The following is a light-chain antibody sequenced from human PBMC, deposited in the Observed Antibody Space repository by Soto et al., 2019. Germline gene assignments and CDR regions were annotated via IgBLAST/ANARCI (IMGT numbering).Light chain of an antibody. Sequence: QSVLTQPPSVSAAPGQKVTISFSGSSSNIGNNYVSWYQQLPGTAPKLLIYDNNKRPSGIPDRFSDSKSGTSATLGITGPQTGDEADYYCGTWDSSLSAYVFGTGTKV. CDR3: GTWDSSLSAYV. CDR2: DNN. CDR1: SSNIGNNY. V-gene: IGLV1-51*01. J-gene: IGLJ1*01.